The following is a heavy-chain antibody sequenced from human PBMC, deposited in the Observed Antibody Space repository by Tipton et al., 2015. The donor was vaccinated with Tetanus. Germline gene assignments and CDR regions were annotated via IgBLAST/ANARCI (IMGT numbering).Heavy chain of an antibody. Sequence: QSGAEVKKAGESLKISCKGSGYNFTIYWIGWVRQMPGKGLEWMGIIYPGDSNIRYSPSFQGQVTISADRSISTAYLQWSSLKASDTAMYYCARRRTTTALSYYFDSWGQGTLVTVSS. CDR3: ARRRTTTALSYYFDS. CDR1: GYNFTIYW. CDR2: IYPGDSNI. D-gene: IGHD4-17*01. J-gene: IGHJ4*02. V-gene: IGHV5-51*01.